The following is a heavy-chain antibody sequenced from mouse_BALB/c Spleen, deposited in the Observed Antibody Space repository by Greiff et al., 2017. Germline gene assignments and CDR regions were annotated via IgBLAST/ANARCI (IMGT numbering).Heavy chain of an antibody. CDR1: GFTFSSYG. CDR3: ARVYYDYDVAMDY. Sequence: EVNLVESGGDLVKPGGSLKLSCAASGFTFSSYGMSWVRQTPDKRLEWVATISSGGSYTYYPDSVKGRFTISRDNAKNTLYLQMSSLKSEDTAMYYCARVYYDYDVAMDYWGQGTSVTVSS. D-gene: IGHD2-4*01. J-gene: IGHJ4*01. V-gene: IGHV5-6*01. CDR2: ISSGGSYT.